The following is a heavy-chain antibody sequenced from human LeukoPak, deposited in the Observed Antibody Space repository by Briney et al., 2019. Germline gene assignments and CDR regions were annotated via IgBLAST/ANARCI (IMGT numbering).Heavy chain of an antibody. CDR3: AGSYHYYMDV. V-gene: IGHV4-59*01. J-gene: IGHJ6*03. Sequence: SETLSFTCTVSGGSISNYYWSWIRQPPGKGLEWIGYISYIGSTKYNPSLKSRVTISEDTSKKQFSLKLSSVTAADTAVYYCAGSYHYYMDVWGKGTTVTVSS. CDR1: GGSISNYY. CDR2: ISYIGST.